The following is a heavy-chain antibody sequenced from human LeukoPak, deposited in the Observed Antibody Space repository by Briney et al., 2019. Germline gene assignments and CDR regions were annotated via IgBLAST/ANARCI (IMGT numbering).Heavy chain of an antibody. CDR2: INPNSGGT. J-gene: IGHJ4*02. Sequence: EASVKVSCKTSGYTFTGYYMHWVRQAPGQGLEWMGWINPNSGGTNFAQKFQGRVTMTRDTSISTAYIELSRLRSDDTAMYYCARENYDDSSGYYNYWGQGTLVTVSS. CDR1: GYTFTGYY. CDR3: ARENYDDSSGYYNY. V-gene: IGHV1-2*02. D-gene: IGHD3-22*01.